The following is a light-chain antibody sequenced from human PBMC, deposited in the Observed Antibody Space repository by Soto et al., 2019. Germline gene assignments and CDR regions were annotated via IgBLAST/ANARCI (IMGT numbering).Light chain of an antibody. V-gene: IGKV1-12*01. CDR1: QGISTW. CDR3: QQANSFPIT. Sequence: IQMTQSPSSVSASLGDRVSIAGVASQGISTWLAWYQQKAGKAPNLLIYGASNLHSGVPSRFSGSGSGTNFTLTISSLQPEDFATYYCQQANSFPITFGQGTRLEIK. J-gene: IGKJ5*01. CDR2: GAS.